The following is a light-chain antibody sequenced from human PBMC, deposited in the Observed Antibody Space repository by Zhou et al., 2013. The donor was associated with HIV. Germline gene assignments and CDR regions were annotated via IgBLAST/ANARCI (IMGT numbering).Light chain of an antibody. J-gene: IGLJ1*01. CDR2: EVS. CDR3: SSYSSSSTLYV. Sequence: QSALTQPASVSGSPGQSITISCTGTSSDVGSYNLVSWYQQHPGKAPKLMIYEVSKRPSGVSNRFSGSKSGNTASLTISGLQAEDEADYYCSSYSSSSTLYVFGTGTKVTV. CDR1: SSDVGSYNL. V-gene: IGLV2-14*02.